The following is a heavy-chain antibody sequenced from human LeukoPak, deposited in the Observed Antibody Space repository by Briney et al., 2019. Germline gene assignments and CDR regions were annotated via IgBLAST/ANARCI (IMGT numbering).Heavy chain of an antibody. CDR1: GFSFSIYW. D-gene: IGHD2-2*01. V-gene: IGHV3-74*01. Sequence: GGSLRLSCAASGFSFSIYWMHWVRQAPGKGLVWVSHMDSDGNTTTYADSVKGRFTISRDNAKNTLYLQMNSLRAEDTAVYYCVRGLGAYQFDYWGQGTLVTVSS. CDR2: MDSDGNTT. J-gene: IGHJ4*02. CDR3: VRGLGAYQFDY.